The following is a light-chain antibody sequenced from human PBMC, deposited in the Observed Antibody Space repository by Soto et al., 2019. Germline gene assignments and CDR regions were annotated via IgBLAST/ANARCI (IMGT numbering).Light chain of an antibody. Sequence: EIVLTQSPGTLSLSPGERATLSCRPSQSVSSSYLAWYQKKPGQAPRLLLYGASSRATGIPDRFSGSGSGTDFTLTISRLETEDFAAYYCQQYGSSRTWTFGQGTKVDI. CDR3: QQYGSSRTWT. CDR2: GAS. J-gene: IGKJ1*01. CDR1: QSVSSSY. V-gene: IGKV3-20*01.